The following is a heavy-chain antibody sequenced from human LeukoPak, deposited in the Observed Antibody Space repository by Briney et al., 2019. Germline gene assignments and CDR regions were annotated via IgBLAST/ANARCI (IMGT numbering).Heavy chain of an antibody. V-gene: IGHV3-21*01. CDR2: ISSSSSYI. D-gene: IGHD5-18*01. CDR1: GFTFSGYS. J-gene: IGHJ4*02. Sequence: GGSLRLSCAASGFTFSGYSMNWVRQAPGKGLEWVSSISSSSSYIYYADSVKGRFTISRDNAKNSLYLQMNSLRAEDTAVYYCARAGSIQMYYFDYWGQGTLVTVSS. CDR3: ARAGSIQMYYFDY.